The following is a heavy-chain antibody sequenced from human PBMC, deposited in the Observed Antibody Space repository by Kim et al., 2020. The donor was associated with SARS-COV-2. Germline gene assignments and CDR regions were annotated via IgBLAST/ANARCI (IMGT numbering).Heavy chain of an antibody. J-gene: IGHJ4*02. CDR3: ARVGLTTVTTPFDY. V-gene: IGHV4-34*01. D-gene: IGHD4-17*01. Sequence: NPTLTSRVTISEDTSKSQFSLKLSSVTAADPAVYYCARVGLTTVTTPFDYWGQGTLVTVSS.